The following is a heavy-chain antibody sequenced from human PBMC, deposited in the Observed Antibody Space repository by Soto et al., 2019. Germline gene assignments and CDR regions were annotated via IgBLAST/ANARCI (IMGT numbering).Heavy chain of an antibody. CDR1: GYSFTNSW. Sequence: PGESLKISCKPSGYSFTNSWIGWVRQMPGKGLEWVGIIYPGDSQTRYSPSFQGQVTISADKSISSAYLQWSSLKASDTAMYYCARQKGYWGQGTEVTSPQ. CDR3: ARQKGY. V-gene: IGHV5-51*01. CDR2: IYPGDSQT. J-gene: IGHJ4*02.